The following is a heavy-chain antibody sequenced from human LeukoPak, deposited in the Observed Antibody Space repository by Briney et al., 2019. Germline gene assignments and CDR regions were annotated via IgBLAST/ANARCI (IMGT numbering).Heavy chain of an antibody. J-gene: IGHJ4*02. Sequence: GGSLRLSCAASGFTFSSYWMHWVRQAPGKGLVWVSRINTDGSSTSYADSVKGRFTISRDNAKNTLYLQMNSLRAEDTAVYYCARHPRYCSGGSCYADWGQGTLVTVSS. CDR1: GFTFSSYW. CDR2: INTDGSST. V-gene: IGHV3-74*01. D-gene: IGHD2-15*01. CDR3: ARHPRYCSGGSCYAD.